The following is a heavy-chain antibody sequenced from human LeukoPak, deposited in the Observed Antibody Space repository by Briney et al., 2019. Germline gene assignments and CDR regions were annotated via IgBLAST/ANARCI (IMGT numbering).Heavy chain of an antibody. V-gene: IGHV1-18*01. CDR1: GYTFTSYS. J-gene: IGHJ5*02. CDR3: ARAYPSSPNWFDP. CDR2: ISAYNGNT. Sequence: ASVKVSCKASGYTFTSYSMNWVRQAPGQGLEWMGWISAYNGNTNYAQKLQGRVTMTTDTSTSTAYMELRSLRSDDTAVYYCARAYPSSPNWFDPWGQGTLVTVSS.